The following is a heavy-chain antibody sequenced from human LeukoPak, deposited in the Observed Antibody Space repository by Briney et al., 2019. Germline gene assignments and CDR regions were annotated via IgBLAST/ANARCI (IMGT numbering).Heavy chain of an antibody. Sequence: ASVKVSCKAPGYTFTSYDINWVRQATGQGLEWMGWMNPNSGNTGYAQKFQGRVTMTRNTSISTAYMELSSLRSEDTAVYYCAGGVYTGYSSSYDYWGQGTLVTVSS. V-gene: IGHV1-8*01. CDR1: GYTFTSYD. J-gene: IGHJ4*02. CDR3: AGGVYTGYSSSYDY. D-gene: IGHD6-13*01. CDR2: MNPNSGNT.